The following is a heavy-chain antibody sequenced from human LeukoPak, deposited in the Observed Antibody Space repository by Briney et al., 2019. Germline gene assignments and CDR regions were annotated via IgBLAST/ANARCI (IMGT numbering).Heavy chain of an antibody. V-gene: IGHV3-30-3*02. D-gene: IGHD1-26*01. CDR2: ISYDGSNP. J-gene: IGHJ4*02. CDR1: GFTFSSSV. Sequence: GGSLRLSCTASGFTFSSSVMHWVRQAPGRGLEWVAVISYDGSNPYYPDSVKGRFTISRDNSKNTLYLQMNSLRAEDTAVYYCAKKGATTGDFDYWGQGTLVTVSS. CDR3: AKKGATTGDFDY.